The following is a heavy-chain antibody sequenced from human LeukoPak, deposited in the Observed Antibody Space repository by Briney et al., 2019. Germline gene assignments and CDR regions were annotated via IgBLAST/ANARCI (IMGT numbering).Heavy chain of an antibody. D-gene: IGHD3-16*02. J-gene: IGHJ6*02. CDR3: AKDIRSYADYYYGLDA. V-gene: IGHV3-9*01. CDR1: GFTFDDYA. Sequence: PGRSLRLSCAVSGFTFDDYAMHWVRQAPGKGLEWVSGINWNSGTIGYADSVKGRFTISRDNAKNSLYLQMNSLRADDTALYYCAKDIRSYADYYYGLDAWGHGTTVTVSS. CDR2: INWNSGTI.